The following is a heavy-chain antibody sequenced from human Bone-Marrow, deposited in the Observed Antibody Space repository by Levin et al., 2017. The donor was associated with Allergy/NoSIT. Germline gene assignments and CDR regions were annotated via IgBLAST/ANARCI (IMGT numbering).Heavy chain of an antibody. V-gene: IGHV4-61*08. CDR3: ARAMSIPMTEGGGPSDAFEI. Sequence: SETLSLTCTVSGGSIIAGYYWSWIRQTPGKGLEWIGYTYYIGSTNYNPSLKSRLTISVDRSKNQFTLQLTSVTAADTAVYYCARAMSIPMTEGGGPSDAFEIWGQGRLVTVSS. CDR2: TYYIGST. J-gene: IGHJ3*02. D-gene: IGHD3-22*01. CDR1: GGSIIAGYY.